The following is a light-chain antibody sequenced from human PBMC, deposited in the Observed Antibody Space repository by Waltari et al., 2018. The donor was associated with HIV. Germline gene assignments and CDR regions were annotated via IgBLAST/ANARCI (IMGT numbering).Light chain of an antibody. J-gene: IGLJ2*01. V-gene: IGLV1-47*01. CDR2: RNN. CDR1: SSNIGSNY. CDR3: ATWDDTLSGHVV. Sequence: QSVLTQPPSASGTPGQRITISCSGSSSNIGSNYVYWYQQLPGTAPKLLIYRNNPRPSGVPDRFSGSKSGNSASLAISGLRSEDEADYYCATWDDTLSGHVVFGGGTKLNVL.